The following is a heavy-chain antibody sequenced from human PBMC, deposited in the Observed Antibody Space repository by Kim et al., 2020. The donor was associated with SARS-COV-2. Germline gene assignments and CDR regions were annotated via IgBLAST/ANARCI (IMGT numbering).Heavy chain of an antibody. CDR1: GYTFTSYG. D-gene: IGHD3-9*01. CDR3: ARVYYDILTGYVTYGDY. Sequence: ASVKVSCKASGYTFTSYGISWVRQAPGQGLEWMGWISAYNGNTNYAQKLQGRVTMTTDTSTSTAYMELRSLRSDDTAVYYCARVYYDILTGYVTYGDYWGQGTLVTVSS. J-gene: IGHJ4*02. CDR2: ISAYNGNT. V-gene: IGHV1-18*01.